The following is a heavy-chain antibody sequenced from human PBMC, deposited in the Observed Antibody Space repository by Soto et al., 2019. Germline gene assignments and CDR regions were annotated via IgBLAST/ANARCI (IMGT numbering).Heavy chain of an antibody. V-gene: IGHV3-23*01. CDR2: ISGSGGTT. CDR3: ARDMGNNWNDVFDY. D-gene: IGHD1-1*01. CDR1: GFTFSDYA. J-gene: IGHJ4*02. Sequence: PGGSLRLSCAASGFTFSDYAMSWVRQAPGKGLEWVSAISGSGGTTYYADSVKGRFTISRDNSKNTLYLQLNGLRAEDTAAYYCARDMGNNWNDVFDYWGQGTLVTVSS.